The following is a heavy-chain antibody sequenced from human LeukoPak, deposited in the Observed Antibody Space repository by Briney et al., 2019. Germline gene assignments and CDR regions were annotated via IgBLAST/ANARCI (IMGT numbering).Heavy chain of an antibody. CDR1: GFTFSSYA. V-gene: IGHV3-23*01. J-gene: IGHJ4*02. Sequence: GGSLRLSCAASGFTFSSYAMSWVRQAPGKGLEWVSAISGSGSSSYYADSVKGRFTISRDNSKNTLYLQMNRLRAEDTAVYYCAKDLLYYYGSGSSFDYWGQGTLVTVSS. CDR2: ISGSGSSS. CDR3: AKDLLYYYGSGSSFDY. D-gene: IGHD3-10*01.